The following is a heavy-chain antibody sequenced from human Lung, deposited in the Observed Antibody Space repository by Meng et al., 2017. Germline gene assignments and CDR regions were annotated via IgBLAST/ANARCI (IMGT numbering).Heavy chain of an antibody. CDR1: GGSFSGYY. Sequence: VDLHEWGAGLLKPSETLSLPCAVDGGSFSGYYWSWIRQPPGKGLEWIGEINHSGSTNYNPSLKSRVTISVDTSKNQFSLKLSSVTAADTAVYYCARPKQANWYFDLWGRGTLVTVSS. CDR2: INHSGST. V-gene: IGHV4-34*01. J-gene: IGHJ2*01. CDR3: ARPKQANWYFDL. D-gene: IGHD1/OR15-1a*01.